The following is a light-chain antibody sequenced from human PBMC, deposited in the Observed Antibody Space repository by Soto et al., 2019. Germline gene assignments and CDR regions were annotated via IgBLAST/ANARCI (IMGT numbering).Light chain of an antibody. J-gene: IGKJ4*01. Sequence: DIQMTQSPSTLSASVGDRVTITFRASQSISSYLNWYQQKQGKAPKLLIYAASSLQSGVPSRFSGSGSGADFTLTISSLQPEDFATYYCQQSYSSPRTFAGGTKVDI. CDR2: AAS. CDR3: QQSYSSPRT. CDR1: QSISSY. V-gene: IGKV1-39*01.